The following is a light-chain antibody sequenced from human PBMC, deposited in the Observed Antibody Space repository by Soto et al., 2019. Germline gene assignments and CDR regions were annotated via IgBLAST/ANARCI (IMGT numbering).Light chain of an antibody. J-gene: IGKJ2*01. CDR3: QQYDDSARYK. V-gene: IGKV3-20*01. Sequence: EIVLTQSPGTLSLSPGERATLSCRASQSINTRYSAWYQQKPGQPPRLLIYATSSRAPGIPDRFSGSGSGTDFTFTISRLEPEDFAVYYCQQYDDSARYKFGQGTNLDIK. CDR2: ATS. CDR1: QSINTRY.